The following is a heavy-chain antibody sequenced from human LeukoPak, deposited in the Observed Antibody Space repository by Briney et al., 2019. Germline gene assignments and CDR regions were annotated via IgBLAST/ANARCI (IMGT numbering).Heavy chain of an antibody. CDR2: IYYSGST. Sequence: SETLSLTCTVSGGSISSYYWSWIRQPPGKGLEWIGYIYYSGSTNYNPSLKSRVTISVDTSKNQFSLKLSSVAAADTAMYYCARDHSSGWYRGAFDIWGQGTRLTVSS. V-gene: IGHV4-59*01. CDR1: GGSISSYY. J-gene: IGHJ3*02. D-gene: IGHD6-19*01. CDR3: ARDHSSGWYRGAFDI.